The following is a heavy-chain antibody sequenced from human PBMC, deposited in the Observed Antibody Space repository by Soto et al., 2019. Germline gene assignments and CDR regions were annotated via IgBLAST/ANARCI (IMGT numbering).Heavy chain of an antibody. CDR2: IYPGDSDT. CDR3: ARGQSSGWPRGPLGWFDP. D-gene: IGHD6-19*01. J-gene: IGHJ5*02. CDR1: GYSFTSYW. V-gene: IGHV5-51*01. Sequence: PGESLKISCKGSGYSFTSYWIGWVRQMPGKGLEWMGIIYPGDSDTRYSPSFQGQVTISADRSISTAYLQWSSLKASDTAMYYCARGQSSGWPRGPLGWFDPWGQGTLVTAPQ.